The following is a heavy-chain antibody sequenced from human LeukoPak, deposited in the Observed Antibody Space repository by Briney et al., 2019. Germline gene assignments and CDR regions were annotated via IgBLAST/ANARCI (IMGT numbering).Heavy chain of an antibody. J-gene: IGHJ4*02. CDR1: GFTFSSYG. CDR3: ARDLGDTYGSVGDFDY. D-gene: IGHD3-10*01. Sequence: GGSLRLSCEASGFTFSSYGMHWVRQAPGKGLEWVAVISYDGSNKYYADSVKGRFTISRDNSKNTLYLQMNSLRAEDTAVYYCARDLGDTYGSVGDFDYWGQGALVTVSS. V-gene: IGHV3-30*03. CDR2: ISYDGSNK.